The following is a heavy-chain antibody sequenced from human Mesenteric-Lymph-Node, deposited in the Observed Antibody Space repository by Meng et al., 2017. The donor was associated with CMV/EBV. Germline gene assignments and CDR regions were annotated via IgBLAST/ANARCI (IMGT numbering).Heavy chain of an antibody. CDR3: AKSRSSTPGIVDD. Sequence: HVRLQESGPGLVKPSETLSLTCIVSGVSVTSGAYHWSWIRQSPGKGLEWIGYIYGTGITIYNPSLKSRVTILLETSKNQFSLKLNSVTTADTAVYYCAKSRSSTPGIVDDWGQGTLVTVSS. J-gene: IGHJ4*02. D-gene: IGHD2/OR15-2a*01. CDR2: IYGTGIT. CDR1: GVSVTSGAYH. V-gene: IGHV4-61*08.